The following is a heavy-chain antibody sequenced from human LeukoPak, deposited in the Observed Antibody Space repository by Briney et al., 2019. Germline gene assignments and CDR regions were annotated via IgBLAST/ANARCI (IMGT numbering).Heavy chain of an antibody. J-gene: IGHJ4*02. Sequence: PSETLSLTCTVSVGSISSSSYYWGWIRQPPGKGLEWIGSIYYSGSTYYNPSLKSRVTISVDTSKNQFSLKLSSVTAADTAVYYCARHADSGLWFGELLHLDYWGQGTLVTVSS. CDR1: VGSISSSSYY. D-gene: IGHD3-10*01. CDR3: ARHADSGLWFGELLHLDY. CDR2: IYYSGST. V-gene: IGHV4-39*01.